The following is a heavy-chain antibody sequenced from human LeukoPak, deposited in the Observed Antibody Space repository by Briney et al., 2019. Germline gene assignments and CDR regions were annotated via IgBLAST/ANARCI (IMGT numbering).Heavy chain of an antibody. J-gene: IGHJ4*02. CDR1: GFTFSSYA. Sequence: YPGGSLRLSCAASGFTFSSYAMHWVRQAPGKGLEWVAVISYDGSNKYYADSVKGRFTISRDNSKNTLYLQMDSLRAEDTAVYYCARDRVGGILVVPAAIIYWGQGTLVTVSS. V-gene: IGHV3-30*04. CDR2: ISYDGSNK. CDR3: ARDRVGGILVVPAAIIY. D-gene: IGHD2-2*02.